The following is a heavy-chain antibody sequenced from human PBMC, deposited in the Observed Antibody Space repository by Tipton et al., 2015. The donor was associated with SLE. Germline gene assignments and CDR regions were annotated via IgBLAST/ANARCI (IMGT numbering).Heavy chain of an antibody. CDR3: AVGAWI. Sequence: TLSLTCTVSGDSVSSGSYYWGWIRQPPGKGLEWIANIYYTGTTNYNPSLKGRVTISIDTSKNQFSLQLTSVTAADTAVYYCAVGAWIRGQGTLVTVSS. D-gene: IGHD1-26*01. CDR2: IYYTGTT. J-gene: IGHJ4*02. CDR1: GDSVSSGSYY. V-gene: IGHV4-39*07.